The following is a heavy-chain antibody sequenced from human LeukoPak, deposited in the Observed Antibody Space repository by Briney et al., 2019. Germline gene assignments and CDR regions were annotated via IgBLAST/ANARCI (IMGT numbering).Heavy chain of an antibody. Sequence: GGSLRLSCAASGFTFKSYGMNWVRQAPGKGLEWVAFIWYDGSDKYYTDSVKGRFTISRDYSKNTLYLETNSLRAEDTAVYFCAKETAVGVDTVGFDYWGQGTLVTVSS. D-gene: IGHD5-18*01. V-gene: IGHV3-30*02. J-gene: IGHJ4*02. CDR1: GFTFKSYG. CDR2: IWYDGSDK. CDR3: AKETAVGVDTVGFDY.